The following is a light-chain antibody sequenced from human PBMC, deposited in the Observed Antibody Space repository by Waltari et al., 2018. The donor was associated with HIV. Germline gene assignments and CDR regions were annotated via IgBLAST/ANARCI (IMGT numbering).Light chain of an antibody. CDR3: QVRDSNSDAVYV. V-gene: IGLV3-21*02. CDR2: DDS. Sequence: SYVLTPPPSVSVAPGQTASITCGGDHIGSQSVLWYQRKPGQAPVVVVYDDSDWPSGRPERYYGSKSGNTATLTCTRVEAGDEADYYSQVRDSNSDAVYVCGTGTKVTVV. CDR1: HIGSQS. J-gene: IGLJ1*01.